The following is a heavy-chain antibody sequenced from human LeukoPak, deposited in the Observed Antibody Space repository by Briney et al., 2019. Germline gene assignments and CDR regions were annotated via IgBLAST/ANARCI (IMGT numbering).Heavy chain of an antibody. CDR2: IKQDGSEK. CDR1: GFTFSSYW. D-gene: IGHD3-10*01. J-gene: IGHJ4*02. V-gene: IGHV3-7*03. CDR3: ARGRTMVRGVIDY. Sequence: GGSLRLSCAASGFTFSSYWMSWVRQAPGKGLEWVANIKQDGSEKYYVDSVKGRFTISRDNAKNSLYLQMNSLRSEDTAVYYCARGRTMVRGVIDYWGQGTLVTVSS.